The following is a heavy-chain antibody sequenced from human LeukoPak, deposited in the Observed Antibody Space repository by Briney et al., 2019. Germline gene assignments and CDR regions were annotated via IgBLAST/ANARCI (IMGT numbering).Heavy chain of an antibody. CDR2: IWYDGSNK. Sequence: QPGGSLRLSCAASGFTFSSYGMHWVRQAPGKGLEWVAAIWYDGSNKYYADSVKGRFTISRDNSKNTLYLQMNSLRAEDTAVYYCAREAVPVKNFDYWGQGTLVTVSS. D-gene: IGHD4-17*01. CDR3: AREAVPVKNFDY. CDR1: GFTFSSYG. J-gene: IGHJ4*02. V-gene: IGHV3-33*01.